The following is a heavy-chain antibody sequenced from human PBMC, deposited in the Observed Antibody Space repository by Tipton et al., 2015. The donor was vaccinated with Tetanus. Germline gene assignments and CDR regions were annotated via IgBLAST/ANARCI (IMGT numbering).Heavy chain of an antibody. D-gene: IGHD3-16*01. V-gene: IGHV4-39*01. Sequence: LRLSCTVSNGSVSSSPYCWAWVRQSPGRGLEWIGTIYYNGNTYYNPSLKSRVTISVDTSKNQFSLKLTSVTAADTAVYYCARHPYASVNDWFDPWGQGTLVTVSS. CDR1: NGSVSSSPYC. CDR2: IYYNGNT. J-gene: IGHJ5*02. CDR3: ARHPYASVNDWFDP.